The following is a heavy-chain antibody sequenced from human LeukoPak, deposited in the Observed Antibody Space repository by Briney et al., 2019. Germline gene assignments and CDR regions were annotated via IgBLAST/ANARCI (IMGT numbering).Heavy chain of an antibody. CDR1: GGIFSSYT. D-gene: IGHD4-23*01. Sequence: ASVKVSCKASGGIFSSYTISWVRQAPGQGLEWMGRIIPIRGIANYAQKFQGRVTITADKSTSTAYMELSSLRSEDTAVYYCARDGGGDYGGNRGHWGQGTLVTVSS. V-gene: IGHV1-69*04. CDR3: ARDGGGDYGGNRGH. CDR2: IIPIRGIA. J-gene: IGHJ4*02.